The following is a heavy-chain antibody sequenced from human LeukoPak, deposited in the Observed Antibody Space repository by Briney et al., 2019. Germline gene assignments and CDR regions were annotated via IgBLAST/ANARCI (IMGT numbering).Heavy chain of an antibody. CDR2: INPSGGST. J-gene: IGHJ6*02. CDR1: GYTFTSYY. D-gene: IGHD4-17*01. Sequence: ASVKVSCKASGYTFTSYYMHWVRQAPGQGLEWMGIINPSGGSTSYAQKFQGRVTMTRDTSTSTVYMELSSLRSEDTAVYYCARDRTVTGYYYYYGMDVWGQGTTVTVSS. V-gene: IGHV1-46*01. CDR3: ARDRTVTGYYYYYGMDV.